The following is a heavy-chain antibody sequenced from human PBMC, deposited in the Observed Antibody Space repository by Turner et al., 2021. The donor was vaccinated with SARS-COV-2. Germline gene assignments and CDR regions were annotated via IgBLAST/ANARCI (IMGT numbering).Heavy chain of an antibody. Sequence: QLQLQESGPGLVKPSETLSLTCTVSGGSISSSSYYWGWIRQPPGKGLEWIGSIYYSGSTYYNPSLKSRVTISVDTSKNQFSLKLSSVTAADTAVYHCARDGGDPPRYFQHWGQGTLVTVSS. CDR1: GGSISSSSYY. CDR2: IYYSGST. J-gene: IGHJ1*01. D-gene: IGHD2-21*02. CDR3: ARDGGDPPRYFQH. V-gene: IGHV4-39*02.